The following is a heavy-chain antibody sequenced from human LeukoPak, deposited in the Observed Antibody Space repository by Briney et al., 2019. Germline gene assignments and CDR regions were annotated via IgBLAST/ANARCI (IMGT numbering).Heavy chain of an antibody. J-gene: IGHJ4*02. D-gene: IGHD3-3*01. CDR2: IYYSGST. CDR3: ARHGLSDFWSGHREAFDY. CDR1: GGSISSGGYS. Sequence: PSETLSLTCAVSGGSISSGGYSWSWIRQPPGTGLEWIGYIYYSGSTNYNPSLKSRVTISVDTSKNQFSLKLSSVTAADTAVYYGARHGLSDFWSGHREAFDYWGQGTLVTVSS. V-gene: IGHV4-61*08.